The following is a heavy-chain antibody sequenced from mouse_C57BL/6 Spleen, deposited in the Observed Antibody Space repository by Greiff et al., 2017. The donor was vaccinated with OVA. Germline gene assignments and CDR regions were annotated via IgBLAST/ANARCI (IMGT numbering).Heavy chain of an antibody. Sequence: EVQLQESGPGMVKPSQSLSLTCTVTGYSITSGYDWHWIRHFPGNKLEWMGYISYSGSTNYNPSLKSRISITHDTSKNHFFLKLNSVTTEDTATYYCARERVYYAMDYWGQGTSVTVSS. CDR3: ARERVYYAMDY. V-gene: IGHV3-1*01. J-gene: IGHJ4*01. CDR2: ISYSGST. CDR1: GYSITSGYD.